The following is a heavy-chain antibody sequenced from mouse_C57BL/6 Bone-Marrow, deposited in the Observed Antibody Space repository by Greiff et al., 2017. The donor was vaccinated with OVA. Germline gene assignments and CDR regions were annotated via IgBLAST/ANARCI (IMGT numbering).Heavy chain of an antibody. Sequence: VQLKQSGAELVRPGASVKLSCTASGFNFKGDYMHWVKQRPEQGLEWIGWIDPENGNTDYASKFQGKATITADTSSNTAYLQLSSLTSEDTAVYCCTTHYGSIYWYFDVWGTGTTVTVSS. CDR3: TTHYGSIYWYFDV. D-gene: IGHD1-1*01. CDR2: IDPENGNT. CDR1: GFNFKGDY. J-gene: IGHJ1*03. V-gene: IGHV14-4*01.